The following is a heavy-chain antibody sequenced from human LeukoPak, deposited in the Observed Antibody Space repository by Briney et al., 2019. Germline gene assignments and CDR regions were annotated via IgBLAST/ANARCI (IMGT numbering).Heavy chain of an antibody. CDR2: INHSGST. Sequence: SETLSLTCAVYGGSFSGSYWSWIRQPPGKGLEWIGEINHSGSTNYNPSLKSRVTISVDTSKNQFSLQLRSVTPTDTAVYYCARAGYCSGVSCYSAVPGKYWGQGALVTVSS. CDR1: GGSFSGSY. J-gene: IGHJ4*02. D-gene: IGHD2-15*01. V-gene: IGHV4-34*01. CDR3: ARAGYCSGVSCYSAVPGKY.